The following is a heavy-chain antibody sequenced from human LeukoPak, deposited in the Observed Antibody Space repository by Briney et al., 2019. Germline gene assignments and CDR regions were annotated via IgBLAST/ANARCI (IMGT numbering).Heavy chain of an antibody. V-gene: IGHV1-2*02. D-gene: IGHD2-2*01. CDR3: ARVSTLGCSSTTCLVFDI. J-gene: IGHJ3*02. CDR1: GYTFTGHY. Sequence: ASVKVCCKASGYTFTGHYIHWVRQAPGQGLEWMGWINSNSGGTNYAQKFQGRVTMTRDTSVSTAFMEVSRLESDDTAIYYCARVSTLGCSSTTCLVFDIWGQGTVVTVSS. CDR2: INSNSGGT.